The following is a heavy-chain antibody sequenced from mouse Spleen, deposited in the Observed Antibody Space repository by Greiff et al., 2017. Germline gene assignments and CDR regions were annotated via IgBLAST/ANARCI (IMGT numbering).Heavy chain of an antibody. CDR1: GYSITSGYY. Sequence: EVQVVESGPGLVKPSQSLSLTCSVTGYSITSGYYWNWIRQFPGNKLEWMGYISYDGSNNYNPSLKNRISITRDTSKNQFFLKLNSVTTEDTATYYCAREPHYYGSSYCYFDYWGQGTTLTVSS. CDR2: ISYDGSN. J-gene: IGHJ2*01. CDR3: AREPHYYGSSYCYFDY. V-gene: IGHV3-6*01. D-gene: IGHD1-1*01.